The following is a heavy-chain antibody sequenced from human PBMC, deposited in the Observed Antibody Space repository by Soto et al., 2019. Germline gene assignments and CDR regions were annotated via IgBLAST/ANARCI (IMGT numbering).Heavy chain of an antibody. J-gene: IGHJ6*03. CDR3: ASQYYYGSGSYPDYYYYMDV. V-gene: IGHV6-1*01. CDR2: TYYRSKWYN. D-gene: IGHD3-10*01. Sequence: SQTLSLTCAISGDSVSSNSAAWNWIRQSPSRGLEWLGRTYYRSKWYNDYAVSVKSRITINPDTSKNQFSLQLNSVTPEDTAVYYCASQYYYGSGSYPDYYYYMDVWGKGTTVTVSS. CDR1: GDSVSSNSAA.